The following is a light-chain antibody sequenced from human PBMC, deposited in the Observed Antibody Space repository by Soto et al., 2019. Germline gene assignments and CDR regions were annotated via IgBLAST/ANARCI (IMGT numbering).Light chain of an antibody. V-gene: IGLV2-14*01. Sequence: QSALTQPASVSGSPGQSITISCTGSSSNIGAYNYVSWFQQYPGKAPKLIISEVSNRPSGVSNRFSGSKSGTAASLTISGLQTEDEADYYCSSFTTSYFYVFGPGTKVTVL. CDR2: EVS. J-gene: IGLJ1*01. CDR3: SSFTTSYFYV. CDR1: SSNIGAYNY.